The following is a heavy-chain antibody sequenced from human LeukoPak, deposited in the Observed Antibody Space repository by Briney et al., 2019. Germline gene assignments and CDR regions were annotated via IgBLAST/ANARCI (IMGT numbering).Heavy chain of an antibody. Sequence: GASVKVSCKASGYTFTSYAMHWVRQAPGQRLEWMGWINAGNGNTKYSQKFQGRVTITRDTSASTAYMELSSLRSEDTAVYYCARMAGCSSTSCEWFDPWGQGTLVTVSS. CDR2: INAGNGNT. J-gene: IGHJ5*02. D-gene: IGHD2-2*01. V-gene: IGHV1-3*01. CDR3: ARMAGCSSTSCEWFDP. CDR1: GYTFTSYA.